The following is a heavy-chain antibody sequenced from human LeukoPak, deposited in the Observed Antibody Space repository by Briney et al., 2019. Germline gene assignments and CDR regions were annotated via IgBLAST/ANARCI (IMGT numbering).Heavy chain of an antibody. CDR3: ARDGGYKAVAGTLDS. CDR2: IWYDGSNR. V-gene: IGHV3-33*01. J-gene: IGHJ4*02. D-gene: IGHD6-19*01. Sequence: GTSLRLSCAASGFFFSTYGMYWVRQAPGKGLEWVAAIWYDGSNRNYGDSVKGRFTISRDNSKNKLYLQMDSLRDEDTAVYYCARDGGYKAVAGTLDSWAQGTLVTVSS. CDR1: GFFFSTYG.